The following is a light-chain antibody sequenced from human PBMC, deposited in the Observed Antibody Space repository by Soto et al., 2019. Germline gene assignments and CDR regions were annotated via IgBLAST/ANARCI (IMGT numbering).Light chain of an antibody. CDR2: AAS. V-gene: IGKV3-15*01. CDR3: QQYNHWPRT. CDR1: QGIGDT. J-gene: IGKJ1*01. Sequence: EVVMRQSPATLSVSPGEGATLSCRASQGIGDTLAWYQHKLGQAPRLLIYAASTRAAGIPARFSGGGSGTEFTLNISSLQSEDFEVYYCQQYNHWPRTFGQGTKVDIK.